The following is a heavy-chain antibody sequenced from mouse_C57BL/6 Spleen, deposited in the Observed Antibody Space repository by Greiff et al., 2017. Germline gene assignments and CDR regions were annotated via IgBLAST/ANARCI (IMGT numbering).Heavy chain of an antibody. Sequence: QVQLQQSGAELMKPGASVKLSCKATGYTFTGYWIEWVKQRPGHGLEWIGEILPGSGSTNYNEKFKGKATFTADTSSNTAYMQLSSLTTEDSAIYYCASGYALYSNYVVRFAYWGQGTLVTVSA. J-gene: IGHJ3*01. D-gene: IGHD2-5*01. V-gene: IGHV1-9*01. CDR2: ILPGSGST. CDR1: GYTFTGYW. CDR3: ASGYALYSNYVVRFAY.